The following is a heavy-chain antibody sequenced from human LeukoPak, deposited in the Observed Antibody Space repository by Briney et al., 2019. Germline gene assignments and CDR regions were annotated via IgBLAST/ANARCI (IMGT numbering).Heavy chain of an antibody. V-gene: IGHV3-9*01. D-gene: IGHD6-19*01. CDR3: AKDTSPGYSSWYDAFDI. J-gene: IGHJ3*02. CDR2: SSWNSGSI. Sequence: GRSLRLSCAASGSTFDDYAMHWVRHAPGKGLEWVAGSSWNSGSIGYADSVKGRFTISRDNAKNSLYLQMNSLRAEDTALYYCAKDTSPGYSSWYDAFDIWGQGTMVTVSS. CDR1: GSTFDDYA.